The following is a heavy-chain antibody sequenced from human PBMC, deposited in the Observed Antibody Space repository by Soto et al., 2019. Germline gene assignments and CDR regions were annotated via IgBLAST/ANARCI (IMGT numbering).Heavy chain of an antibody. V-gene: IGHV3-23*05. Sequence: PVGSLRLSCAASGFAFSNCAMSWVRQAPGKGLEWVSTIKTSGDTTFYADPVKGRFTTSRDDSKNTLYLQMNSLRAEDTATYYCTKAVTGDIGADFWGQGTPVTVSS. J-gene: IGHJ4*02. D-gene: IGHD2-21*02. CDR2: IKTSGDTT. CDR1: GFAFSNCA. CDR3: TKAVTGDIGADF.